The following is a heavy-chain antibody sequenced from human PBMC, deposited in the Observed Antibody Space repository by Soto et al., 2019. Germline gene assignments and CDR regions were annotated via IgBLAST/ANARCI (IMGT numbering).Heavy chain of an antibody. V-gene: IGHV1-69*02. CDR2: IIPILGIA. J-gene: IGHJ6*01. CDR3: ASLMRSGYYYGMAV. CDR1: GGTFSSYT. Sequence: QVQLVQSGAEVKKPGSSVKVSCKASGGTFSSYTISWVRQAPGQGLEWMGRIIPILGIANYAQKFQGRVTITADKSTSTAYMEMSSLRSEDTAVYYCASLMRSGYYYGMAVWGQGTTVTVSS. D-gene: IGHD3-10*01.